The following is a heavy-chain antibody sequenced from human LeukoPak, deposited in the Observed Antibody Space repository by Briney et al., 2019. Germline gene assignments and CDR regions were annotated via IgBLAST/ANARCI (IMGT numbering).Heavy chain of an antibody. J-gene: IGHJ6*02. CDR3: AKAYGGYESHYYYYGMDV. CDR2: INNDGSGT. CDR1: GFTFSSYW. D-gene: IGHD5-12*01. V-gene: IGHV3-74*01. Sequence: AGGSLRLSCAASGFTFSSYWMHWVRQAPGKGLVWVSVINNDGSGTNYADSVKGRSTISRDNSKNTLYLQMNSLRAEDTAVYYCAKAYGGYESHYYYYGMDVWGQGTTVTVSS.